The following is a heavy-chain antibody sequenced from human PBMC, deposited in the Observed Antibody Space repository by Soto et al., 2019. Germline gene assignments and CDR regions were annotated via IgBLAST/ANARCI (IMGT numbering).Heavy chain of an antibody. CDR3: ASWAVVDV. V-gene: IGHV3-48*03. CDR2: ISSSGSTI. J-gene: IGHJ6*02. CDR1: GFTFSSYE. Sequence: PGGSLSLSCAASGFTFSSYEMNWVRQAPGKGLEWVSYISSSGSTIYYAASVKGRFTISRDNAKNSLYLQMNSLRAEDTAVYYCASWAVVDVWGQGTTVTVSS. D-gene: IGHD2-15*01.